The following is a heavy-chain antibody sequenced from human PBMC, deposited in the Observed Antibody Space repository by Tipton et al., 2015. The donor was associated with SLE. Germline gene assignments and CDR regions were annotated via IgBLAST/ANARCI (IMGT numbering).Heavy chain of an antibody. J-gene: IGHJ3*02. CDR1: GGSLSSGGFL. D-gene: IGHD7-27*01. CDR3: ASLTADSNFDAFSI. Sequence: TLSLTCAVSGGSLSSGGFLWSWIRQSPGKGLEWIGDIYHTGSTYYSPSLKSRVTIAVDMSKNQFSLKVNSMTAADTAVYYCASLTADSNFDAFSIWGQGTVVTVSS. CDR2: IYHTGST. V-gene: IGHV4-30-2*06.